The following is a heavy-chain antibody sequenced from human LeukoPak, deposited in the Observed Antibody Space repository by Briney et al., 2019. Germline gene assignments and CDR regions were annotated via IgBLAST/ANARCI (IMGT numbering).Heavy chain of an antibody. CDR3: ATQGQQLGTFDI. CDR2: IYTSGST. CDR1: GGSISSGSYY. D-gene: IGHD6-13*01. Sequence: SVTLSLTCTVSGGSISSGSYYWSWIRQPAGKGLEWIGRIYTSGSTNYNPSLKSRVTISVDTSKNQFSLKLSSVTAADTAVYYCATQGQQLGTFDIWGQGTMVTVSS. V-gene: IGHV4-61*02. J-gene: IGHJ3*02.